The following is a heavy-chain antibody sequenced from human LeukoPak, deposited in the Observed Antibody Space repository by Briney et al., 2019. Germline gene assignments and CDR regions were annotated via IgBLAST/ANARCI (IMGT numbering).Heavy chain of an antibody. CDR2: IRSKAYGGTT. D-gene: IGHD2-21*02. CDR3: TRVGIGVTQYYFDY. J-gene: IGHJ4*02. CDR1: GFTFGDYA. V-gene: IGHV3-49*04. Sequence: GWSLRLSCTASGFTFGDYAMSWVRQAPGKGLEWVGFIRSKAYGGTTEYAASVKVRFTISRDDSKSIAYLQMNSLKTEDTAVYYCTRVGIGVTQYYFDYWGQGTLVTVSS.